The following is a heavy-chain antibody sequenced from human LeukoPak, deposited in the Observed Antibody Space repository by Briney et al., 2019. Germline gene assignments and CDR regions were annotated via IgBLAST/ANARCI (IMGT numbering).Heavy chain of an antibody. Sequence: GGSLRLSCAASGFTFSSYGMHWVRQAPGKGLEWVAVIWYDGSNKYYADSVKGRFTISRDNSKNTLYLQMNSLRAEDTAVYYCAKDHGTREQWLVPVFDYWGQGTLVTVSS. CDR3: AKDHGTREQWLVPVFDY. CDR1: GFTFSSYG. V-gene: IGHV3-33*06. J-gene: IGHJ4*02. CDR2: IWYDGSNK. D-gene: IGHD6-19*01.